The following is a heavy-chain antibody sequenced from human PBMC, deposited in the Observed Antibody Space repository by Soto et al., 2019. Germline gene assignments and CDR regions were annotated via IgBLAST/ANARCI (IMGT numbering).Heavy chain of an antibody. V-gene: IGHV3-66*01. Sequence: EVQLVESGGGLVQPGGSLRLSCAASGFTVSSNYMTWVRQAPGKGLEWVSLIQSGGRTYYAGSVKGRFTISRDNSKKTMFLQLNSLMAENMAVYYCARDDDHYSGSRCYTIPMVVWGKGTTVTVSS. CDR1: GFTVSSNY. J-gene: IGHJ6*03. CDR2: IQSGGRT. CDR3: ARDDDHYSGSRCYTIPMVV. D-gene: IGHD2-15*01.